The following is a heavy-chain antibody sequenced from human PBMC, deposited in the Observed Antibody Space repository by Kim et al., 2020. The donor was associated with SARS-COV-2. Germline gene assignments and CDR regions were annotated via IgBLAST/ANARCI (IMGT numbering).Heavy chain of an antibody. CDR1: GFTFGDYA. CDR2: IRSKAYGGTT. V-gene: IGHV3-49*04. Sequence: GGSLRLSCTASGFTFGDYAMSWVRQAPGKGLEWVGFIRSKAYGGTTEYAASVKGRFTISSDDSNSIGYLQMNSPKTEDTAVYYCTSFNYWGQGTLVTVSS. J-gene: IGHJ4*02. CDR3: TSFNY.